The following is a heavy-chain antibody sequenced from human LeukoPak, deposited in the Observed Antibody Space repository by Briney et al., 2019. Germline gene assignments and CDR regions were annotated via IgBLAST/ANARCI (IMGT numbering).Heavy chain of an antibody. CDR2: IRYDGSNK. Sequence: GGSLRLSCAASRFTFSSYGMHWVRQAPGNGLEGVAFIRYDGSNKYYAASVNGRFTISRDNSKNTLYLQMNSLRAEDTAVYYCTIFGVVISPFGYWGQGTLVTVSS. CDR3: TIFGVVISPFGY. D-gene: IGHD3-3*01. CDR1: RFTFSSYG. V-gene: IGHV3-30*02. J-gene: IGHJ4*01.